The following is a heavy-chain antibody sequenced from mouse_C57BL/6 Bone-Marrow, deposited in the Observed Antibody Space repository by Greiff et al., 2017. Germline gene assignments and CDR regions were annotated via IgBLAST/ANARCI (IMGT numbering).Heavy chain of an antibody. CDR3: ARSYGNYRYFDV. Sequence: DVMLVESGGDLVKPGGSLKLSCAASGFTFSSYGMSWVRQTPDKRLEWVATISSGGSYTYYPDSVKGRFTISRDNAKNTLYLQMSSLKSEDTAMYYCARSYGNYRYFDVWGTGTTVTVSS. V-gene: IGHV5-6*02. CDR1: GFTFSSYG. D-gene: IGHD2-1*01. J-gene: IGHJ1*03. CDR2: ISSGGSYT.